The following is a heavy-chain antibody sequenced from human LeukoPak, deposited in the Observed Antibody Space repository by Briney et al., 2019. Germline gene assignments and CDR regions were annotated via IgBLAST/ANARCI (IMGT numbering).Heavy chain of an antibody. CDR3: ASVRGYSSGWYASGFDP. CDR1: GDSITSTSYY. Sequence: SETLSLTCTVSGDSITSTSYYWGRIRQPPGKGPEWIGSIYYSGSTNYNPSLKSRVTISLDTSKNQFSLKLTSVTAADTAVYYCASVRGYSSGWYASGFDPWGQGTLVTVSS. CDR2: IYYSGST. V-gene: IGHV4-39*07. J-gene: IGHJ5*02. D-gene: IGHD6-19*01.